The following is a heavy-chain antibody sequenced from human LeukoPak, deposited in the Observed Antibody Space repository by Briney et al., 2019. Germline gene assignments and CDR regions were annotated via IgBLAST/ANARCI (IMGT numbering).Heavy chain of an antibody. CDR3: ARDVPASGWSLGY. V-gene: IGHV3-11*04. Sequence: GGSLRLSCAASGFTFSGYYMSWIRQAPGKGLEWVSHISESGTIIYNADSVKGRFIISRDNAKSSLCLQMNSLRTEDTAVYYCARDVPASGWSLGYWGQGTLVTVSS. J-gene: IGHJ4*02. CDR1: GFTFSGYY. CDR2: ISESGTII. D-gene: IGHD6-19*01.